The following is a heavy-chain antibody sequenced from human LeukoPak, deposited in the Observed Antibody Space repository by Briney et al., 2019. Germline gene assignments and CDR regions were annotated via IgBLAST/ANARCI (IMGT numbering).Heavy chain of an antibody. D-gene: IGHD2-2*01. CDR1: GFTFSSYG. V-gene: IGHV3-23*01. CDR3: AKDWDIVVVPAALVS. J-gene: IGHJ5*02. Sequence: GGSLRLSCAASGFTFSSYGMSWVRQAPGKGLEWVSAISGSGGSTYYADSVKGRFTISRDNSKNTLYLQMNSLRAEDTAVYYCAKDWDIVVVPAALVSWGQGTLVTVSS. CDR2: ISGSGGST.